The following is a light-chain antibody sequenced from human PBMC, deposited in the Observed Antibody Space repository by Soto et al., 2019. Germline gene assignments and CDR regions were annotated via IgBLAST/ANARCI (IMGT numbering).Light chain of an antibody. CDR1: SSDVGSYNL. J-gene: IGLJ1*01. V-gene: IGLV2-23*02. CDR3: CSYAGRNTFLYV. Sequence: QSALTQPASVSGSPGQSITISCTGTSSDVGSYNLVSWYQQHPGKAPKLMIYEVSKRPSGVSNRFSGSKSGNTASLTISGLQAEDEADYYCCSYAGRNTFLYVFGTGTKLTVL. CDR2: EVS.